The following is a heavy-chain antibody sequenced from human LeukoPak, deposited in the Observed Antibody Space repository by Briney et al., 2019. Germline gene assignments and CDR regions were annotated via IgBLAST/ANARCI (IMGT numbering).Heavy chain of an antibody. D-gene: IGHD3-3*01. CDR2: IYCSGTT. V-gene: IGHV4-39*01. Sequence: SETLSLTCTVSSGSISSSHYYWDWIRQPPGKGLEWIGTIYCSGTTYYNPSLESRATISVDASKNQFYLMLNSVTAADTAVYYCARQISDYYYYYIDVWGKGTTVTVSS. CDR3: ARQISDYYYYYIDV. J-gene: IGHJ6*03. CDR1: SGSISSSHYY.